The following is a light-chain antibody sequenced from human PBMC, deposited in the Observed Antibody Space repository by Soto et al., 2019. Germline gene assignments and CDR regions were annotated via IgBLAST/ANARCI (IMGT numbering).Light chain of an antibody. J-gene: IGLJ2*01. V-gene: IGLV2-8*01. CDR3: SSYAGSNNLV. CDR2: EVS. Sequence: QSALTPPPSASGSPGQSVTLSCTGNSRDVGGYNYVSWYQQHPGKAPKLMIYEVSKRPSGVPDRFSGSKSGNTASLTVSGLQAEDEADYYCSSYAGSNNLVFGGGTKLTVL. CDR1: SRDVGGYNY.